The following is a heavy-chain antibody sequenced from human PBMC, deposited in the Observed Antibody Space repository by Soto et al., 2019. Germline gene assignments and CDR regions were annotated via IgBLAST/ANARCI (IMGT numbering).Heavy chain of an antibody. CDR3: ARDPNLWWLRLYYYYGMDV. CDR1: GFTFSSYG. D-gene: IGHD5-12*01. J-gene: IGHJ6*02. Sequence: GGSLRLSCAASGFTFSSYGMHWVRQAPGKGLEWVAVIWYDGSNKYYADSVKGRFTISRDNSKNTLYLQMNSLRAEDTAVYYCARDPNLWWLRLYYYYGMDVWGQGTTVTVSS. V-gene: IGHV3-33*01. CDR2: IWYDGSNK.